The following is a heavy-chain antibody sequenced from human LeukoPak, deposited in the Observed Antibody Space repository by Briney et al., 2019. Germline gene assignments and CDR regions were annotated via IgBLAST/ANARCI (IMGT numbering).Heavy chain of an antibody. V-gene: IGHV3-64*01. CDR3: ARESTGTFDY. Sequence: GGSLRLSCAASGFTFSIYTMHWVRQAPGKGLESVSAIGRNGGSTYYANSVKGRFTISRDNSKNTLYLQMGSLRDEDMAVYYCARESTGTFDYWGQGTLVTVSP. D-gene: IGHD4-17*01. CDR1: GFTFSIYT. J-gene: IGHJ4*02. CDR2: IGRNGGST.